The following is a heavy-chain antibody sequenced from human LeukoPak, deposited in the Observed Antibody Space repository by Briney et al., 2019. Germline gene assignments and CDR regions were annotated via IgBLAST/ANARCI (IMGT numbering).Heavy chain of an antibody. CDR1: GGSISSYY. CDR2: IYYSGST. V-gene: IGHV4-59*01. D-gene: IGHD1-1*01. Sequence: PSETLSLTCTVSGGSISSYYWSWIRQPPGKGLEWIGYIYYSGSTNYNPSLKSRVTISVDTSKNQFSLKLSSVTAADTAVYYCARAVQLERPPPLIGYYYMDVWGQGTMVTVSS. J-gene: IGHJ6*03. CDR3: ARAVQLERPPPLIGYYYMDV.